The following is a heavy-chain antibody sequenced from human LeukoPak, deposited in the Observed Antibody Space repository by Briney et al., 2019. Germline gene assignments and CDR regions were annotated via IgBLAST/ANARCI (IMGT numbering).Heavy chain of an antibody. CDR2: IYHTGST. D-gene: IGHD3-10*01. Sequence: SETLSLTCGVSGYSISSGYYWAWIRPPPGKGLEWIGTIYHTGSTYYTPSLGSRVTISVDTSKNEFSLNLNSVTAADTAVYYCARAGWIITSGIDYWGQGALVTVYS. V-gene: IGHV4-38-2*01. CDR1: GYSISSGYY. CDR3: ARAGWIITSGIDY. J-gene: IGHJ4*02.